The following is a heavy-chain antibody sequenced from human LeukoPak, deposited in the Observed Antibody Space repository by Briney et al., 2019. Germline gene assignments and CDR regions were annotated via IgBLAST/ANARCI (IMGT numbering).Heavy chain of an antibody. CDR2: IYSGGST. CDR3: ASSYSSGWGDFDY. D-gene: IGHD6-19*01. V-gene: IGHV3-66*01. Sequence: PGGSLRLSCAASGFTVSSNYMSWVRQAPGKGLEWVSVIYSGGSTYYADSVKGRFTISRGNSKNTLYLQMNSLRAEDTAVYYCASSYSSGWGDFDYWGQGTLVTVSS. CDR1: GFTVSSNY. J-gene: IGHJ4*02.